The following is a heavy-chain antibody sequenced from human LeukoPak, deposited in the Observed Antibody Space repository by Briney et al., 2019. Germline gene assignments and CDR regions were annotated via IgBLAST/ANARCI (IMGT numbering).Heavy chain of an antibody. V-gene: IGHV3-30*18. CDR1: RFTFKNYG. D-gene: IGHD6-13*01. CDR3: AKDRKLIATAGTS. CDR2: MSYDGSNK. J-gene: IGHJ4*02. Sequence: PRRPLRLSCADSRFTFKNYGMHRLHQAPGKGLYCVAVMSYDGSNKYYADSVKCRFTISRDNSKNTLYLQMNSLRAEYTAVYYCAKDRKLIATAGTSWGQGTLVTVSS.